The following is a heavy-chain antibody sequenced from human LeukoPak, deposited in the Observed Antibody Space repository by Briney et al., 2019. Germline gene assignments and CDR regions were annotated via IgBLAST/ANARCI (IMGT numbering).Heavy chain of an antibody. Sequence: GASVKVSCKVSGYTLTELSMHWVRQAPGKGLEWVSVIYSGGSTYYADSVKGRFTISRDNSKNTLYLQMNSLRAEDTAVYYCARSGQLPQFDYWGQGTLVTVSS. V-gene: IGHV3-53*01. D-gene: IGHD2-2*01. CDR1: GYTLTELS. J-gene: IGHJ4*02. CDR2: IYSGGST. CDR3: ARSGQLPQFDY.